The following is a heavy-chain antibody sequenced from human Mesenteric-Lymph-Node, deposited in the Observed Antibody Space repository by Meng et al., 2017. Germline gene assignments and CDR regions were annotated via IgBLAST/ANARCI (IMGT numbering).Heavy chain of an antibody. CDR1: GFTFSSYA. CDR2: TSYDGSNN. J-gene: IGHJ4*02. CDR3: VCYDILTGYLDY. V-gene: IGHV3-30*04. Sequence: GESPKIPCAASGFTFSSYAMRWVRQAPGQGLEWVAVTSYDGSNNYYSDSVKGRFTISRDNSKNTLSLQMHSLRAEDTAVYYCVCYDILTGYLDYWGQGTLVTVSS. D-gene: IGHD3-9*01.